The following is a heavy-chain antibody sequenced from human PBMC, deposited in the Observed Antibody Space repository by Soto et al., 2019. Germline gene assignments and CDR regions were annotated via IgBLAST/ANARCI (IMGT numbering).Heavy chain of an antibody. D-gene: IGHD6-19*01. Sequence: SETLSLTCAVYGGSFSGYHWSWIRQPPGKGLEWIGEINHSGSTSYNPSLKSRVTISVDTSKNQFSLKVTSVTAADTAACYCARGSGRGNGWGTYFYYGMDVWGQGTTVTVSS. CDR2: INHSGST. V-gene: IGHV4-34*01. CDR1: GGSFSGYH. CDR3: ARGSGRGNGWGTYFYYGMDV. J-gene: IGHJ6*02.